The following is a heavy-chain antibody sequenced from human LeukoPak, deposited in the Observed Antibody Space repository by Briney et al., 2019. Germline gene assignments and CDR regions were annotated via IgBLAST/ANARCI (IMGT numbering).Heavy chain of an antibody. D-gene: IGHD6-13*01. CDR3: ARGGYSSSWSES. Sequence: SETLSLTCTVSGGSISSYYWSWIRQPAGKGLEWIGRIYTSGSTNYNPTLKSRVTMSVDTSKNQFSLKLSSVTAADTAVYYCARGGYSSSWSESWGQGTLVTVSS. CDR1: GGSISSYY. V-gene: IGHV4-4*07. CDR2: IYTSGST. J-gene: IGHJ4*02.